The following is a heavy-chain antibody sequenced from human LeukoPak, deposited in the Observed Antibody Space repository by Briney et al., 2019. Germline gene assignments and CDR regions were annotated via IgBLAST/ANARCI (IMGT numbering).Heavy chain of an antibody. D-gene: IGHD4-23*01. V-gene: IGHV3-74*01. CDR2: INTDGSST. CDR1: GFTFSSYW. CDR3: YGGNAEQ. Sequence: GGSLTLSCAASGFTFSSYWMHWVRQAPGKGLVWVSGINTDGSSTNYADSVKGRFTISRDNAKNTLYLQMNSLRVEDMAVYYCYGGNAEQWGQSTLVTISS. J-gene: IGHJ1*01.